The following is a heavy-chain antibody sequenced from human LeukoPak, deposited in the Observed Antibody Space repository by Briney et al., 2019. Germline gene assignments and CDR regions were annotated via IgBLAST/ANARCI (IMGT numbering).Heavy chain of an antibody. V-gene: IGHV3-33*06. Sequence: GGPLRLSCAASGFTFSSYGMQWVRQAPGKGLEWVAVIWYDGSNKYYADSVKGRFTISRDNSKNTLYLQMNSLRAEDTAVYYCAKDKVVRGVIITPFDYWSQGPLVTVSS. CDR3: AKDKVVRGVIITPFDY. CDR2: IWYDGSNK. CDR1: GFTFSSYG. J-gene: IGHJ4*02. D-gene: IGHD3-10*01.